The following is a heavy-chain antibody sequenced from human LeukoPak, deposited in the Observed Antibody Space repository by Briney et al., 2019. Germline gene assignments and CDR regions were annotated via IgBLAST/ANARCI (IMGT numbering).Heavy chain of an antibody. J-gene: IGHJ6*02. Sequence: GGSLRLSCTASGFSFSRYYMSWVRQAPGKGLEWISVLFSGGDTYYADSVKDRFGVSRDSSSETLFLQMNSLRVDDTAVYYCASEPGDPWYYYGMDVWGQGTTVTVSS. CDR3: ASEPGDPWYYYGMDV. V-gene: IGHV3-66*01. D-gene: IGHD7-27*01. CDR1: GFSFSRYY. CDR2: LFSGGDT.